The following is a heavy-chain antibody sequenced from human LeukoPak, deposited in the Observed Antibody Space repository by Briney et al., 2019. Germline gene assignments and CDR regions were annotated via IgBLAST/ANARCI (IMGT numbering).Heavy chain of an antibody. CDR3: ARDPTQQLVQDYFDY. CDR1: GYSISSGYY. J-gene: IGHJ4*02. CDR2: IYHSGST. Sequence: SETLSLTCIVSGYSISSGYYWGWIRQPPGKGLGWIGSIYHSGSTYYNPSLKSRVTISVDTSKNKFSLKLSSVTAADTAVYYCARDPTQQLVQDYFDYWGQGTLVTVSS. V-gene: IGHV4-38-2*02. D-gene: IGHD6-13*01.